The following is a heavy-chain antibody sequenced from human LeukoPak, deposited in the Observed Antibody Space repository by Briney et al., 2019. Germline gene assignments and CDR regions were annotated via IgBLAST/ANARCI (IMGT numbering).Heavy chain of an antibody. V-gene: IGHV3-48*01. CDR2: ISLSSTAI. CDR1: GFTFSSYA. Sequence: PGGSLRLSCAASGFTFSSYAMNWVRQAPGKGLEWVSYISLSSTAIYYADSVKGRFTVSRDNAKNSLYLQMNSLRAEDTAVYYCARDAFSYYYYYMDVWGKGTTVTVSS. J-gene: IGHJ6*03. CDR3: ARDAFSYYYYYMDV.